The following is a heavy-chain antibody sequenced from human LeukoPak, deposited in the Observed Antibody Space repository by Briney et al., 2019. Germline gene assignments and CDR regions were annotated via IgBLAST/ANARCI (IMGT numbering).Heavy chain of an antibody. V-gene: IGHV4-39*01. CDR1: GGSISSTSYY. D-gene: IGHD5-12*01. CDR2: IYYSGST. J-gene: IGHJ4*02. Sequence: SETLSLTCTVSGGSISSTSYYWAWIRQPPGKGLDWIGSIYYSGSTYYNPSLKSRVTISVDTSKNQFSLKLSSVTAADTAVYYCARRDIVATISLWGQGALVTVSS. CDR3: ARRDIVATISL.